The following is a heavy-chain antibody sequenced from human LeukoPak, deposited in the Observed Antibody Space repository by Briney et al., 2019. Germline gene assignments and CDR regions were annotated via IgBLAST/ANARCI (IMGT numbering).Heavy chain of an antibody. D-gene: IGHD2-15*01. Sequence: GGSLRLSCAASGFTFSSYGMHWVRQAPGKGLDWVAIIWYDGSNKYYADSVKGRFIISKDNSKNTLYLQMNSLRAEDTAVYYCATHHSTKGFDYWGQGTLVTVSS. CDR1: GFTFSSYG. V-gene: IGHV3-33*01. J-gene: IGHJ4*02. CDR2: IWYDGSNK. CDR3: ATHHSTKGFDY.